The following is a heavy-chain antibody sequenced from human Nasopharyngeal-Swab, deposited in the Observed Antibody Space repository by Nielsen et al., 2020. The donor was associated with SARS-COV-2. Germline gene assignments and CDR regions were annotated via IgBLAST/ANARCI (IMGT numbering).Heavy chain of an antibody. Sequence: SETLDLNCTVSGGSISSYYWSWIRQPPGKGLEWIGYIYYSGSTNYNPSLKSRVTISVDTSKNQFALKLSSVTAADTAVYYCARGGGSSSWVDYWGQGTLVTVSS. CDR3: ARGGGSSSWVDY. CDR2: IYYSGST. V-gene: IGHV4-59*01. J-gene: IGHJ4*02. CDR1: GGSISSYY. D-gene: IGHD6-13*01.